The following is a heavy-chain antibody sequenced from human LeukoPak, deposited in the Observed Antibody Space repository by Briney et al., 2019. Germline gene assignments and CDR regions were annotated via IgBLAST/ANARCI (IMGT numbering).Heavy chain of an antibody. CDR3: EKDGRGWLRLAAGGSFDY. D-gene: IGHD5-12*01. Sequence: GGSLRLSCAASGFTFSSYAMSWVRQAPGKGLEWVSAISGSGGSTYYADSVKGRFTISRDNSKNTLYLQMNSLRAEDTAVYYWEKDGRGWLRLAAGGSFDYGGRGTLVTAS. J-gene: IGHJ4*02. CDR1: GFTFSSYA. V-gene: IGHV3-23*01. CDR2: ISGSGGST.